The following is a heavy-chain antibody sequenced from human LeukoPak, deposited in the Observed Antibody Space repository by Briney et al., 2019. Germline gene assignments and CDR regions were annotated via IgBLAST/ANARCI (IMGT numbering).Heavy chain of an antibody. J-gene: IGHJ4*02. CDR1: GGSISSSSFY. Sequence: SETLSLTCTVSGGSISSSSFYWGWIRQPPGKGLEWIGSIYYSGSTNYNPSLKSRVTISVDTSKNQFSLKLSSVTAADTAVYYSAGGDTSGYQLPGDFDYWGQGTLVTVSS. D-gene: IGHD3-22*01. V-gene: IGHV4-39*07. CDR2: IYYSGST. CDR3: AGGDTSGYQLPGDFDY.